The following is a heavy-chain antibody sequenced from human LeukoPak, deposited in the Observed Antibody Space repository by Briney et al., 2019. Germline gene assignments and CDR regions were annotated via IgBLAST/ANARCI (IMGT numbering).Heavy chain of an antibody. CDR3: ARAGRGDETDQYDYVWGTPHPDAFDI. J-gene: IGHJ3*02. CDR2: IYYSGST. D-gene: IGHD3-16*01. Sequence: SETLSLTCTVSGGSISSHYWSWIRQPPGKGLEWIGYIYYSGSTNYNPSPKSRVTISVDTSKNQFSLKLSSVTAADTAVYYCARAGRGDETDQYDYVWGTPHPDAFDIWGQGTMVTVSS. CDR1: GGSISSHY. V-gene: IGHV4-59*11.